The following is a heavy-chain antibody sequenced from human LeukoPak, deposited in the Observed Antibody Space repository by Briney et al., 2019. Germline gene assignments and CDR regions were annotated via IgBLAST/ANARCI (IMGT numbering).Heavy chain of an antibody. Sequence: PGRSLRLSCAASGFTFDDYAMHWVRQVPGKGLEWVSGISWNSGSIGYADSVKGRFTISRDNAKNSLCLHMNSLSAEDTALYYCAKGKKITVAGLFDCWGQGTLVTVSS. D-gene: IGHD6-19*01. CDR3: AKGKKITVAGLFDC. CDR1: GFTFDDYA. V-gene: IGHV3-9*01. CDR2: ISWNSGSI. J-gene: IGHJ4*02.